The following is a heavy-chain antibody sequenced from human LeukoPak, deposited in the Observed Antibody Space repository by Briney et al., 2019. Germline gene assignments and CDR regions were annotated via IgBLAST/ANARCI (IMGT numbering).Heavy chain of an antibody. CDR3: ARLSVAARHIDYYMDV. V-gene: IGHV4-38-2*01. J-gene: IGHJ6*03. CDR2: IYHSGST. CDR1: GGSFSGYY. Sequence: SETLSLTCAVYGGSFSGYYWGWIRQPPGKGLEWIGSIYHSGSTYYNPSLKSRVTISLDTSKNLFSLKMSSVTAADTAVYYCARLSVAARHIDYYMDVWGRGTTVTVSS. D-gene: IGHD6-6*01.